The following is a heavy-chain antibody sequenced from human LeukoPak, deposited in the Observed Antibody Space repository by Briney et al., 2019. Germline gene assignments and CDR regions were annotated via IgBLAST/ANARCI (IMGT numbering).Heavy chain of an antibody. CDR2: ISSSSSYI. J-gene: IGHJ3*02. V-gene: IGHV3-21*01. D-gene: IGHD6-19*01. Sequence: GGSLRLSCAASGFTFSSYSMNWVRQAPGKGLEWVSSISSSSSYIYYADSVKGRFTISRDNAKNSLYLQMNSLRAEDTAVYCCARSSGWPNDAFDIWGQGTMVTVSS. CDR3: ARSSGWPNDAFDI. CDR1: GFTFSSYS.